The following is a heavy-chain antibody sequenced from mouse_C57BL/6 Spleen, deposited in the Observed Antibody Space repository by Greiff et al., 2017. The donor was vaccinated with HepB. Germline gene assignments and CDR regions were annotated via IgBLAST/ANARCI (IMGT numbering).Heavy chain of an antibody. CDR2: ISSGSSTI. V-gene: IGHV5-17*01. J-gene: IGHJ4*01. D-gene: IGHD2-4*01. CDR3: ARPGDYDGHYAMDY. CDR1: GFTFSDYG. Sequence: EVQLVESGGGLVKPGGSLKLSCAASGFTFSDYGMHWVRQAPEKGLEWVAYISSGSSTIYYADTVKGRFTISRDNAKNTLFLQMTSLRSEDTAMYYCARPGDYDGHYAMDYWGQGTSVTVSS.